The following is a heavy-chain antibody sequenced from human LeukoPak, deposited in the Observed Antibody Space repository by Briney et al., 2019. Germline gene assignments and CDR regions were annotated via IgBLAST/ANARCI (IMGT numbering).Heavy chain of an antibody. CDR1: GYTLTELS. Sequence: ASVKVSCKVSGYTLTELSMHWVRQAPGKGLEWMGGFDPEDGETIYAQKFQGRVTMTEDTSTDTAYMELSSLRSEDTAVYYCATGDLGIAAAGTIDYWGQGTLVAVSS. D-gene: IGHD6-13*01. CDR3: ATGDLGIAAAGTIDY. CDR2: FDPEDGET. J-gene: IGHJ4*02. V-gene: IGHV1-24*01.